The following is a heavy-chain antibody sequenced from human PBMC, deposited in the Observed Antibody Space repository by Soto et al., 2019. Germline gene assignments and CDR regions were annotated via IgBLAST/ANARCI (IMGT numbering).Heavy chain of an antibody. J-gene: IGHJ5*02. V-gene: IGHV1-18*01. CDR1: GYTFTSYD. Sequence: QVQLVQSGAEVKKPGASVKVSCKASGYTFTSYDISWVRQAPGQGLEWMGWMSTSNGNTNYAQKRQGRVTMTTDTSTGTANMELRSLRPDDTAVYFCARDRNWVDPWGQGTLVTVS. CDR3: ARDRNWVDP. CDR2: MSTSNGNT.